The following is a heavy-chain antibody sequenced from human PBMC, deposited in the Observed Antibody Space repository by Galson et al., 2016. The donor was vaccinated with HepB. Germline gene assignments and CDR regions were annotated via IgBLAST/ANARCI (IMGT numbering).Heavy chain of an antibody. CDR3: SRDRAHGEDHHGIFLDY. Sequence: SETLSLTCAVSGDSISNGDWWNWVRQPPGEGLEWIGQIHHSGNTIYNPSLTSRLNMSVDTSRNQFSLNLNFVTVADTAFSYCSRDRAHGEDHHGIFLDYWGRGLLVTVSS. CDR1: GDSISNGDW. J-gene: IGHJ4*02. V-gene: IGHV4-55*08. CDR2: IHHSGNT. D-gene: IGHD3-3*02.